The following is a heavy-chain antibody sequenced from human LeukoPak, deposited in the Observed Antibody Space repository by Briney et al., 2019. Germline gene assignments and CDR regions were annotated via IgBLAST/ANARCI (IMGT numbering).Heavy chain of an antibody. CDR1: GGSISSGDYY. Sequence: PSETLSLTCTVSGGSISSGDYYWSWIRQPPGKGLEWIGYIYYSGSTYYNPSLKSRVTISVDTSKNHFSLKLSSVTAADTAVYYCARAPFQRGYYFDYWGQGTLVTVSS. D-gene: IGHD2/OR15-2a*01. V-gene: IGHV4-30-4*08. CDR3: ARAPFQRGYYFDY. J-gene: IGHJ4*02. CDR2: IYYSGST.